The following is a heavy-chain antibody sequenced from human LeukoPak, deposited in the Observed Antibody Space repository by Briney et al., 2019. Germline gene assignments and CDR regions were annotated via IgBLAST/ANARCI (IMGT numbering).Heavy chain of an antibody. Sequence: PSETLSLTCTVSGGSISSSSYYWGWIRQPPGKGLEWIGSIYYSGSTYYNPSLKSRVTISVDTSKNQFSLKLSSVTAADTAVYYCARLRAEGTDYWGQGTLVTVSS. V-gene: IGHV4-39*01. J-gene: IGHJ4*02. CDR1: GGSISSSSYY. D-gene: IGHD3-10*01. CDR3: ARLRAEGTDY. CDR2: IYYSGST.